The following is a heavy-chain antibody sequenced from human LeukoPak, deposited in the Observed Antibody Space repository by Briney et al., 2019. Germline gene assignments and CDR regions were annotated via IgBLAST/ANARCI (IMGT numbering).Heavy chain of an antibody. CDR2: INHSGST. CDR1: GGSFSGYY. V-gene: IGHV4-34*01. CDR3: ARNLLAGYWYFDL. D-gene: IGHD6-19*01. Sequence: SETLSLTCAVYGGSFSGYYWSWIRQPPGKGLEWIGEINHSGSTNYNPSLKSRVTISVDTSKKQFSLKLSSVTAADTAVYYCARNLLAGYWYFDLWGRGTLVSVSS. J-gene: IGHJ2*01.